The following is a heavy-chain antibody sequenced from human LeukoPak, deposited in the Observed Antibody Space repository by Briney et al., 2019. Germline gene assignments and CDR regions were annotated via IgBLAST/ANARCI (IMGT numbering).Heavy chain of an antibody. J-gene: IGHJ4*02. V-gene: IGHV4-59*01. CDR2: IYYSGST. D-gene: IGHD1-26*01. CDR3: ARGVNSGYFDY. Sequence: ASETLSLTCTVSGGSISSYYWSWIRQPPGKGLEWIGYIYYSGSTNYSPSLKSRVTISLDTSKNQFSLKLSSVTAADTAVYYCARGVNSGYFDYCGQGTLVTVSS. CDR1: GGSISSYY.